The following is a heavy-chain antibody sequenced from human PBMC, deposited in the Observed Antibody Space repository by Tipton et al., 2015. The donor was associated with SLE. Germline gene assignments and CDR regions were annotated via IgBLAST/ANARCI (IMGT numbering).Heavy chain of an antibody. Sequence: SLRLSCAASGFTFSSYWMSWVRQAPEKGLEWVANIKQDGSEKYYVDSVKGRFTISRDNAKNSLYLQMNSLRAEDTAVYYCARGGAAAGADYYYGMDVWGQGTTVTVSS. D-gene: IGHD6-13*01. CDR3: ARGGAAAGADYYYGMDV. CDR2: IKQDGSEK. J-gene: IGHJ6*01. CDR1: GFTFSSYW. V-gene: IGHV3-7*04.